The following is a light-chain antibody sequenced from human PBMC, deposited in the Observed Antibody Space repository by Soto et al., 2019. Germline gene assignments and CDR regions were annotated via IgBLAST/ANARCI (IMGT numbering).Light chain of an antibody. CDR3: QQRSNWPPEVT. Sequence: PGERATLSCRASQSVRSSLAWYEQKPGQAPRLLVYDASNRATGIPARFSGSGSGTDFTLTISSLESEDFAVYYCQQRSNWPPEVTFGPGTKVDIK. J-gene: IGKJ3*01. CDR1: QSVRSS. CDR2: DAS. V-gene: IGKV3-11*01.